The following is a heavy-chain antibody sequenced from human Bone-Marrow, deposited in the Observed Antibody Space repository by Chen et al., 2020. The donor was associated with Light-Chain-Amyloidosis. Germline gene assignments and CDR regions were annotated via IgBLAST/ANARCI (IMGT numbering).Heavy chain of an antibody. CDR1: GYTFPNYW. Sequence: EVQLEQSGPEVKKPGESLKISCKGSGYTFPNYWIGWVRQMPGNGLEWMGVIYRDDSDARYSPSFEGQVTISADKSTAYLQWRSLKASDTAMSYCARRRDGYNFDYWGQGTLVTVSS. CDR3: ARRRDGYNFDY. D-gene: IGHD5-12*01. CDR2: IYRDDSDA. V-gene: IGHV5-51*01. J-gene: IGHJ4*02.